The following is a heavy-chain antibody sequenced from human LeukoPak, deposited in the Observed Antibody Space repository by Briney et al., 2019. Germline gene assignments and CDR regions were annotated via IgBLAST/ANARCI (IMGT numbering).Heavy chain of an antibody. D-gene: IGHD6-13*01. CDR1: GFTFSSYA. V-gene: IGHV3-23*01. CDR2: ISGSGGST. CDR3: AKDGSSWLQYYFDY. Sequence: PSGGSLRLSCAASGFTFSSYAMSWVRQAPGEGLEWVSAISGSGGSTYYADSVKGRFTISRDNSKNTLYLQMNSLRAEDTAVYYCAKDGSSWLQYYFDYWGQGTLVTVSS. J-gene: IGHJ4*02.